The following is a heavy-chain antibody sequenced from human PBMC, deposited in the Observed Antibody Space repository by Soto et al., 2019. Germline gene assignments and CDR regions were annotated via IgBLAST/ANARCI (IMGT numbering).Heavy chain of an antibody. V-gene: IGHV5-10-1*01. CDR2: IDPSNSYI. Sequence: PGESLKISCHGSGYSFTTHWITWVRQTPGKGLEWMGRIDPSNSYINYSPSFQGHVTISVDRSISTAYLQWSGLEASDNAIYYCARRLSGPKEEYNAYYFYGLDVWGQGTKVTVSS. D-gene: IGHD1-1*01. CDR1: GYSFTTHW. CDR3: ARRLSGPKEEYNAYYFYGLDV. J-gene: IGHJ6*02.